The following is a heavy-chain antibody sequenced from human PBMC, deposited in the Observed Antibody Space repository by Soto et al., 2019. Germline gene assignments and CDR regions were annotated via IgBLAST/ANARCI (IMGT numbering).Heavy chain of an antibody. CDR2: ISSSSSYI. D-gene: IGHD2-15*01. V-gene: IGHV3-21*01. Sequence: GGALRPSCADSGLTFSSDSMNSVRQAPGKGLEWVSSISSSSSYIYYADSVKGRFTISRDNAKNSLYLQMNSLRAEDTAVYYCARLVVAAGAFDYWGQGTLVTDSS. CDR3: ARLVVAAGAFDY. J-gene: IGHJ4*02. CDR1: GLTFSSDS.